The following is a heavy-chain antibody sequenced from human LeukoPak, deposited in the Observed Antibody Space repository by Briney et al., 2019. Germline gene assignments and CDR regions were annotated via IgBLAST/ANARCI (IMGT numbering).Heavy chain of an antibody. J-gene: IGHJ4*02. CDR2: ISGSGGST. Sequence: GGSLRLSCAASGFTFSSYAMSWVRQAPGKGLEWVSAISGSGGSTYYADSVKGRFTISRDNSENTLYLQMNSLRAEDTAVYYCAKFTDYYGSGSYFDYWGQGTLVTVSS. D-gene: IGHD3-10*01. CDR1: GFTFSSYA. CDR3: AKFTDYYGSGSYFDY. V-gene: IGHV3-23*01.